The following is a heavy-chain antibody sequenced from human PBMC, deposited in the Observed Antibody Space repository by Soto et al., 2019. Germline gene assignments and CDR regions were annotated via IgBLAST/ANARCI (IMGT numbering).Heavy chain of an antibody. CDR3: AREGGGYRFDY. CDR1: DGSRGSHY. V-gene: IGHV4-59*11. Sequence: QVQLLESGPGLVKPSETLSLTCAVPDGSRGSHYWSWIRQPPGKGLEWIGYIFYTGDTKYNPSLNGRATISGDPSRHQISLELSFVTAADTAGYYWAREGGGYRFDYWGQGILVTVSS. J-gene: IGHJ4*02. CDR2: IFYTGDT. D-gene: IGHD1-26*01.